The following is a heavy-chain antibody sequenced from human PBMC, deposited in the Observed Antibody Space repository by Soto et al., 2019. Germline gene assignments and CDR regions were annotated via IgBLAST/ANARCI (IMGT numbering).Heavy chain of an antibody. CDR2: IKSDGSST. CDR1: GFTFSNAW. J-gene: IGHJ6*02. D-gene: IGHD3-10*01. CDR3: ARSVRSGSFPYYYYAMDV. V-gene: IGHV3-74*01. Sequence: GGSLRLSCAASGFTFSNAWMNWVRQAPGKGLEWVGRIKSDGSSTSYADSVKGRFTISRDNAKNTLDLQMHGLRAEDMAVYYCARSVRSGSFPYYYYAMDVWGQGTTVTVSS.